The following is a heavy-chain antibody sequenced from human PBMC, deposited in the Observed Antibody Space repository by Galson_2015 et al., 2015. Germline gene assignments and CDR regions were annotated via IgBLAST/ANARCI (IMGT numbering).Heavy chain of an antibody. CDR3: ARDPRRSDMYYGMDV. D-gene: IGHD2-15*01. CDR2: ISSSSSYI. V-gene: IGHV3-21*01. CDR1: GFTFSSYS. Sequence: SLRLSCAASGFTFSSYSMNWVRQAPGKGLEWVSSISSSSSYIYYADSVKGRFTISRDNAKNSLYLQMNSLRAEDTAAYYCARDPRRSDMYYGMDVWGQGTTVTVSS. J-gene: IGHJ6*02.